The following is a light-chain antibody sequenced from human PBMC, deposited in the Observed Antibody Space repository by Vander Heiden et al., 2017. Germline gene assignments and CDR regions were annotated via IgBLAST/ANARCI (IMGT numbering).Light chain of an antibody. CDR2: AAS. Sequence: EVVLTQSPGSLSSSPGESATLSCRPSPRISSLYLAWYQQKPGQTPRLLIYAASSRATGIPDRFSGSASGTDFTLTISRLEPEDFAVYYCHQYAGAPWTFGQGTKVEVK. CDR1: PRISSLY. V-gene: IGKV3-20*01. J-gene: IGKJ1*01. CDR3: HQYAGAPWT.